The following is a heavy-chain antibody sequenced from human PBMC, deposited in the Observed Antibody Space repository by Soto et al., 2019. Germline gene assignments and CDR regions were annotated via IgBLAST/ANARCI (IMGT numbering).Heavy chain of an antibody. Sequence: EVQLLESGGGLVQPGGSLRLSCAASGFTFSSYAMSWVRQAPGKGLEWVSAISGSGGSTYYADSVKGRFTISRDKSKNTLYLQMNSLRAEDTAVYSCAYQVRGVITEKFDYLGQGTLVTVSS. CDR1: GFTFSSYA. CDR2: ISGSGGST. CDR3: AYQVRGVITEKFDY. D-gene: IGHD3-10*01. V-gene: IGHV3-23*01. J-gene: IGHJ4*02.